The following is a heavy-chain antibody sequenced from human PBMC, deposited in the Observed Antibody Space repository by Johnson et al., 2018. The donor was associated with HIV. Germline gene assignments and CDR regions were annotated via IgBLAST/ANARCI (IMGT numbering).Heavy chain of an antibody. V-gene: IGHV3-30*04. Sequence: VQLVESGGGVVQPGRSLRLSCAASGFTFSSYAMHWVRQAPGKGLEWVALISYDGSNKYYADSVKRRFTISRDNAKNSVSLQMNSLRAEDTALYYCATTNNIALPGYVWGQGTMVTVSS. CDR3: ATTNNIALPGYV. D-gene: IGHD3-3*02. J-gene: IGHJ3*01. CDR1: GFTFSSYA. CDR2: ISYDGSNK.